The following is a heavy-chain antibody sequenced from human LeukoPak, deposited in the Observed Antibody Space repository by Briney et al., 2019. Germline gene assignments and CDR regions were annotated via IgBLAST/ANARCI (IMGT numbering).Heavy chain of an antibody. D-gene: IGHD6-13*01. V-gene: IGHV4-59*02. J-gene: IGHJ4*02. CDR2: IYYSGST. CDR1: GGSVSSYY. CDR3: ARTSGIAADFDY. Sequence: SETLSLTCTVSGGSVSSYYWSWIRQPPGKGLEWIGYIYYSGSTNYNPSLKSRVTISVDTSKNQFSLKLSSVTAADTAVYYCARTSGIAADFDYWGQGTLVTVSS.